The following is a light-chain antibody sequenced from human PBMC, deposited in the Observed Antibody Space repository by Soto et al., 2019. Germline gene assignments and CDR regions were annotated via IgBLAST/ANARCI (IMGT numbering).Light chain of an antibody. Sequence: EIVLTQSPATLSLSPGERATLSCRASQSVSSYLVWYQQKPGQAPRLLIYDASNRATGIPARFSGSGSGTDFTLTTSSLEPEDFAVYYCQHRSSWPLTFGGGTKVDIK. CDR3: QHRSSWPLT. CDR1: QSVSSY. V-gene: IGKV3-11*01. CDR2: DAS. J-gene: IGKJ4*01.